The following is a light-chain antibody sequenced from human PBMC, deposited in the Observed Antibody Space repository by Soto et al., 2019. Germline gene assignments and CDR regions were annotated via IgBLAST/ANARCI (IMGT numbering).Light chain of an antibody. CDR1: SSDVGGYNY. V-gene: IGLV2-14*01. CDR2: EVS. J-gene: IGLJ1*01. CDR3: SSSTSSSTDV. Sequence: QSVLTQPASVSASPGQSVTISCTGTSSDVGGYNYVAWYQQHPGTAPKLMIYEVSLRPSGVANRFSGSKSGNTASLTISGLQAEDEADYYCSSSTSSSTDVFGTGTKLTVL.